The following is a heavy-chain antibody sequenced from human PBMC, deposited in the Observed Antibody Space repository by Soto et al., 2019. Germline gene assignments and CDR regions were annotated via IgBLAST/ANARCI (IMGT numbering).Heavy chain of an antibody. D-gene: IGHD4-17*01. Sequence: QVQLVQSGAEVKQPGASVKVSCKASGYTFTNYAMHWVRQAPGQRLEWMAWIHAGNGYTKYSQKFQGRVTLTWATSASTASMELSRLTSEDTAVYYCARSAVTPFDYWGQGTLVTVSS. CDR3: ARSAVTPFDY. CDR2: IHAGNGYT. CDR1: GYTFTNYA. V-gene: IGHV1-3*01. J-gene: IGHJ4*02.